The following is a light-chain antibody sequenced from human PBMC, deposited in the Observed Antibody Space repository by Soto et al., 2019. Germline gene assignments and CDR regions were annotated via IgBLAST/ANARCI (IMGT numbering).Light chain of an antibody. CDR3: QQYGSSLTWT. V-gene: IGKV3-20*01. J-gene: IGKJ1*01. CDR1: QSVSSY. Sequence: EIVLPQSPGTLSLSPGESSTLSCRASQSVSSYLAWYQQKPGQAPRLLIYGASSRATGIPDRFSGSGSGTDFTLTISRLEPEDFAVYYCQQYGSSLTWTFGQGTKVDIK. CDR2: GAS.